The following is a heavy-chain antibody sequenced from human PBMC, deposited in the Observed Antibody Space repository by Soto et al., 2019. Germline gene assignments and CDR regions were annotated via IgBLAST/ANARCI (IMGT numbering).Heavy chain of an antibody. CDR2: VYTSGRT. CDR3: ARVGFERLYFDQ. Sequence: QSGGSLRLSXAASGFTVTNSYMAWVRQAPGKGLEWVSVVYTSGRTYHADSVKGRFTVSRDISTNMFFLQMNKLSAEDMATYYCARVGFERLYFDQWGRGTLVTVSS. CDR1: GFTVTNSY. J-gene: IGHJ4*02. D-gene: IGHD1-1*01. V-gene: IGHV3-53*01.